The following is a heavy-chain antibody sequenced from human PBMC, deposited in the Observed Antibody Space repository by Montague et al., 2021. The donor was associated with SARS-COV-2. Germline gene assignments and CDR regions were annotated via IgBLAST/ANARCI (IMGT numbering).Heavy chain of an antibody. CDR2: TYYRSKWYN. Sequence: VSPGASLSSDSLSWHWIRQSPSRGLEWLASTYYRSKWYNDSAPSVSGRATVKPDTSRNQFSLHLDSVTPEDTPLYFCARKMDSSFDVWGKGTMVIVSS. D-gene: IGHD2-2*03. CDR1: GASLSSDSLS. J-gene: IGHJ3*01. CDR3: ARKMDSSFDV. V-gene: IGHV6-1*01.